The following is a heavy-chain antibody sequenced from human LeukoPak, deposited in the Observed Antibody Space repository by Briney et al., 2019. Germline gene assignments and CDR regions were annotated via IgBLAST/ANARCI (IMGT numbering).Heavy chain of an antibody. D-gene: IGHD1-26*01. J-gene: IGHJ4*02. CDR3: ARYELISTYFDY. CDR1: GGSISSGDYY. V-gene: IGHV4-30-4*01. Sequence: PSETPSLTCTVSGGSISSGDYYWRWLRQPPGTGLEWIGYIYYSGSTYYNPSLKSRVTISVDTSKNQFSLKLSSVTAADTAVYYCARYELISTYFDYWGQGTLVTVSS. CDR2: IYYSGST.